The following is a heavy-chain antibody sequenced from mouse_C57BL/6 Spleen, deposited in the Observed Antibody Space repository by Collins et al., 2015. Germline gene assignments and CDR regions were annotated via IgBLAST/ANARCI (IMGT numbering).Heavy chain of an antibody. CDR3: ASYDGYYYYAMDY. D-gene: IGHD2-3*01. CDR2: IYPGDGDT. V-gene: IGHV1-87*01. J-gene: IGHJ4*01. Sequence: QVQLQQSGAELARPGASVKLSCKASGYTFTSYWMQWVKQRPGQGLEWIGAIYPGDGDTRYTQKFKGKATLTADKSSSTAYMQLSSLASEDSAVYYCASYDGYYYYAMDYWGSRNLSHRLL. CDR1: GYTFTSYW.